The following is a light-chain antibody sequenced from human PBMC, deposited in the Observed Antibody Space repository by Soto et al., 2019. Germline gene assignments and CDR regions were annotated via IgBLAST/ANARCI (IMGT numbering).Light chain of an antibody. J-gene: IGLJ2*01. Sequence: QPVVTQPPSASGTPGQRVTISCSGSSSNIGSNTVIWYQQLPGTAPRLLFYSNNQRPSGVPDRFSGSKSGTSASLAISGLQSEDEADYYCAAWDDSLKVVVFGGGTKLTVL. V-gene: IGLV1-44*01. CDR1: SSNIGSNT. CDR3: AAWDDSLKVVV. CDR2: SNN.